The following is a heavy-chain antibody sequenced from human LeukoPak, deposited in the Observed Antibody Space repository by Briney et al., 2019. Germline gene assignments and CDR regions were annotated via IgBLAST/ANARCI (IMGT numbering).Heavy chain of an antibody. CDR1: GGSISSGDYY. CDR2: IYYSGST. J-gene: IGHJ4*02. D-gene: IGHD3-10*01. V-gene: IGHV4-30-4*01. Sequence: SETLSLTCTVSGGSISSGDYYWSWIRQPPGKGLEWIGYIYYSGSTYYNPSLKSRVTISVDTSKNQFSLKLSSVTAADTAVYYCARGRITMVRGVIPHIDYWGQGTLVTVSS. CDR3: ARGRITMVRGVIPHIDY.